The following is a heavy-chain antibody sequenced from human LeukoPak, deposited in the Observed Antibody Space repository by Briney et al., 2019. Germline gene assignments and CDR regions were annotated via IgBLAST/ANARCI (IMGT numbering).Heavy chain of an antibody. J-gene: IGHJ4*02. CDR1: GFSFSDYD. V-gene: IGHV3-30*02. CDR3: ARERGSGVHYDY. Sequence: GGSLRLSCAASGFSFSDYDIHWVRLAPGKGLEWVTFIRYDGSNTYAESVKGRFTISRDNSKNSLYLQMNSLRADDTAVYYCARERGSGVHYDYWGQGTLVTVSS. D-gene: IGHD3-10*01. CDR2: IRYDGSNT.